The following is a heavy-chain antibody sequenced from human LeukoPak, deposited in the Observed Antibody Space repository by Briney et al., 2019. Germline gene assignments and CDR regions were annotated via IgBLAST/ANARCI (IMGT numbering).Heavy chain of an antibody. J-gene: IGHJ4*02. V-gene: IGHV3-48*02. CDR2: ISSSSTII. CDR1: GCTFSSYA. CDR3: ARYQSSGWNVFDY. Sequence: GGSLRLSCAASGCTFSSYAMNWVRQAPGKGLEWVSYISSSSTIIYNADSVKGRLTISRDNAKNSLFLQMNSLRDEDTAVYFCARYQSSGWNVFDYWGQGTLVTVSS. D-gene: IGHD6-19*01.